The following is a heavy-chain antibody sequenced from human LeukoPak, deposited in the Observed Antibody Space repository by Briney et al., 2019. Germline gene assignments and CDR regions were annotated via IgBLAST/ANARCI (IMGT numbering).Heavy chain of an antibody. D-gene: IGHD3-22*01. CDR3: ARVRNYNDSSGPSDY. Sequence: GGSLRLSCEASGFTVSTNYMSWVRQAPGKGLEWVSVIYSSGRTFSADSVKGRFTNSRDNSKNTVYLQMSSLRAEDTAVYYCARVRNYNDSSGPSDYWGQGTLVTVSS. J-gene: IGHJ4*02. CDR1: GFTVSTNY. V-gene: IGHV3-66*01. CDR2: IYSSGRT.